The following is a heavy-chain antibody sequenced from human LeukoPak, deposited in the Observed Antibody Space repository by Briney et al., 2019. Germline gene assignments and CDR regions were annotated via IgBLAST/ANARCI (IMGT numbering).Heavy chain of an antibody. Sequence: SGTLSLTCAVSGGSISSNNWWGWVRPPPGKGLEWIGFIYHSGRTYYNPSLKSRVTIPVDKSMNQFSLKLTSVTAADTAVYYCARRLVGATELDFDYWGQGTLVTVSS. D-gene: IGHD1-26*01. CDR3: ARRLVGATELDFDY. CDR1: GGSISSNNW. J-gene: IGHJ4*02. V-gene: IGHV4-4*02. CDR2: IYHSGRT.